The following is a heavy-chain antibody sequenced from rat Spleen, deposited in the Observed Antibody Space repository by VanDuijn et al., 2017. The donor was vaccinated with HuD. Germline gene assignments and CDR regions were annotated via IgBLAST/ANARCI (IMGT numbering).Heavy chain of an antibody. CDR1: GFSLTSYN. CDR2: IWKTGGT. CDR3: ARDLGGAVD. D-gene: IGHD4-6*01. V-gene: IGHV2-41*01. Sequence: QVQLKESGPGLVQPSQTLSLTCIVAGFSLTSYNVHWVRQPPGKGLEWMGEIWKTGGTRYNSALKSRLSISKDTSKNQVFLNVNSLQTEDTATYFCARDLGGAVDWGQGVMVTVSS. J-gene: IGHJ2*01.